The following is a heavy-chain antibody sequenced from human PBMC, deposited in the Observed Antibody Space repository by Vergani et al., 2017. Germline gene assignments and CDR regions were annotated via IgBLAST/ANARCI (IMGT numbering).Heavy chain of an antibody. V-gene: IGHV4-39*07. CDR1: GGSISSSSYY. CDR3: ARDVAINAFDI. Sequence: QLQLQESGPGLVKPSETLSLTCTVSGGSISSSSYYWGWIRQPPGKGLEWIGSIYYSGSTYYNPSLKSRVTISVDTSKNQFSLKLSSVTAADTAVYYCARDVAINAFDIWGQGTMVTVSS. D-gene: IGHD5-12*01. CDR2: IYYSGST. J-gene: IGHJ3*02.